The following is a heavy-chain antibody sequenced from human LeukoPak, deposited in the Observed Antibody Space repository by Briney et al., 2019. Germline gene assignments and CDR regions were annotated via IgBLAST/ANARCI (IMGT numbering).Heavy chain of an antibody. Sequence: ASVKVSCKASGCTFTSYDINRVRQATGQGLEWMGWMNPNSGNTGYAQKFQGRVTITRNTSISTAYMELSSLRSEDTAVYYCARGSGPRDAFDIWGQGTMVTVSS. V-gene: IGHV1-8*03. CDR3: ARGSGPRDAFDI. D-gene: IGHD3-10*01. J-gene: IGHJ3*02. CDR1: GCTFTSYD. CDR2: MNPNSGNT.